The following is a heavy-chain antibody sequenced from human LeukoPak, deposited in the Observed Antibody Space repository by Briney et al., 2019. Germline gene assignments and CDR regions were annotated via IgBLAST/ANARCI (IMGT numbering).Heavy chain of an antibody. J-gene: IGHJ4*02. Sequence: GGSLRLSCAASGFSFSTSWMSWVRQAPGKGLEWVANIKQDGSEKYYVDSVKGRFTISRDNAKNSLYLQMNSLRADDTAVYYFGRRPRGIAEADYWGQRTLVTLSS. CDR3: GRRPRGIAEADY. D-gene: IGHD2-21*01. CDR2: IKQDGSEK. CDR1: GFSFSTSW. V-gene: IGHV3-7*01.